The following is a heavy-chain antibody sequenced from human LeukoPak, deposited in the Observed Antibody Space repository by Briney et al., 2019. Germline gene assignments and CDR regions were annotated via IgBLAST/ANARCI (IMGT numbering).Heavy chain of an antibody. Sequence: PLETPSLTSTITVGYISSSSSYCGWTSQPPGKGLERNGAIYYHESTNHNPSPQRRATITVDTSKNQLSLKLSSVTAADTAVYYCARLLAAAGKGDYFDYWGQGTLVTVSS. CDR2: IYYHEST. CDR1: VGYISSSSSY. D-gene: IGHD6-13*01. J-gene: IGHJ4*02. V-gene: IGHV4-39*01. CDR3: ARLLAAAGKGDYFDY.